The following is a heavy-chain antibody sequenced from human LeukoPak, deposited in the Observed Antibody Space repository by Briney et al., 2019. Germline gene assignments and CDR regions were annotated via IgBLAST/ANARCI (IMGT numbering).Heavy chain of an antibody. CDR3: ARVRGIAVAGTF. CDR2: IYYSGST. J-gene: IGHJ4*02. D-gene: IGHD6-19*01. Sequence: SETLSLTCTVSGYSISSGYYWGWIRQPPGKGLEWIGYIYYSGSTNYNPSLKSRVTISVDTSKNQFSLKLSSVTAADTAVYYCARVRGIAVAGTFWGQGTLVTVSS. V-gene: IGHV4-38-2*02. CDR1: GYSISSGYY.